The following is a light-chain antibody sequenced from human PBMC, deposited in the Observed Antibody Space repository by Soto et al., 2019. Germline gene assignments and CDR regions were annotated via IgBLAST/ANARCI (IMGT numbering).Light chain of an antibody. Sequence: QSALTQPASVSGSPGQSVTISCTGTSSDVGSYNLVSWYQQHPGKAPKLMIYEVSKRPSGVSNRFSGSKSGNTASLTVSRVQAEDEADYCSCSYAGSSVVFGGGTKVTVL. CDR3: CSYAGSSVV. CDR2: EVS. CDR1: SSDVGSYNL. J-gene: IGLJ2*01. V-gene: IGLV2-23*02.